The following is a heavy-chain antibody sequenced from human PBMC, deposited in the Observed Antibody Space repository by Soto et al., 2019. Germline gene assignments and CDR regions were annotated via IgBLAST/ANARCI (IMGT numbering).Heavy chain of an antibody. D-gene: IGHD2-15*01. V-gene: IGHV3-66*01. Sequence: GGSLRLSCEGSGFSVSNNSMTWVRQAPGEGLEWISMIFSGGSTKYGDSVRGRFTVSRDISKNTLYLQMNGLRDDDTAIYFCARDQALVVPSLVNSDYYYYAMDVWGQGTTVTVSS. J-gene: IGHJ6*02. CDR2: IFSGGST. CDR1: GFSVSNNS. CDR3: ARDQALVVPSLVNSDYYYYAMDV.